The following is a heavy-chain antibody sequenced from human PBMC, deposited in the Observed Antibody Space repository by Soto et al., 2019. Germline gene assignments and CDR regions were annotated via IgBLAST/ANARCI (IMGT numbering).Heavy chain of an antibody. D-gene: IGHD6-13*01. CDR3: AKTSSWSLYYYYGMDV. CDR2: ISYDGSNK. Sequence: QVQLVESGGGVVQPGRSLRLSCAASGFTFSSYGMHWVRQAPGKGLEWVAVISYDGSNKYYADSVKGRFTISRGNSKNTLYLQMNSLRAEDTAVYYCAKTSSWSLYYYYGMDVWGQGTTVTVSS. CDR1: GFTFSSYG. V-gene: IGHV3-30*18. J-gene: IGHJ6*02.